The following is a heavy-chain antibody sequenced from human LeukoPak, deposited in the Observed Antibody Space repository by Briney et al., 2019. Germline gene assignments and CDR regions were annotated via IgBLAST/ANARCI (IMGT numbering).Heavy chain of an antibody. V-gene: IGHV4-59*01. CDR2: MYNSGST. CDR1: GFTFSRYS. Sequence: SGGSLRLSCAASGFTFSRYSMNWVRQAPGKGLEWIGTMYNSGSTDYNPSLESRVTISVDTSKNQFSLKLSSVTAADTAVYYCARMVESTVTIAFENWFDPWGQGTLVTVSS. CDR3: ARMVESTVTIAFENWFDP. J-gene: IGHJ5*02. D-gene: IGHD4-11*01.